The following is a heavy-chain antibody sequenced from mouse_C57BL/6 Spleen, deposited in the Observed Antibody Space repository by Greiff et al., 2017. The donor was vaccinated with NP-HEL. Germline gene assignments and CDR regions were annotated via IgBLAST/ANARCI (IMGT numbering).Heavy chain of an antibody. D-gene: IGHD2-3*01. V-gene: IGHV1-66*01. J-gene: IGHJ3*01. Sequence: QVQLKESGPELVKPGASVKISCKASGYSFTSYYIHWVKQRPGQGLEWIGWIYPGSGNTKYNEKFKGKATLTADTSSSTAYMQLSSLTSEDSAVYYCARRIYDGYYGFAYWGQGTLVTVSA. CDR1: GYSFTSYY. CDR2: IYPGSGNT. CDR3: ARRIYDGYYGFAY.